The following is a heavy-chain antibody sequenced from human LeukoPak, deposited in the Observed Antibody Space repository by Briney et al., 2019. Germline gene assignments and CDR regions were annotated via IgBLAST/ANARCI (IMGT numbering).Heavy chain of an antibody. J-gene: IGHJ5*01. Sequence: SGGSLRLSCAASGMTFSKYSMTWVRQAPGKGLEWVSFIDMYYTDSVKGRFTISRDNAKNSLYLQMNSLKVEDTAIYYCARDNWVDCWGQGTLITVSS. CDR1: GMTFSKYS. CDR2: IDM. CDR3: ARDNWVDC. V-gene: IGHV3-48*04.